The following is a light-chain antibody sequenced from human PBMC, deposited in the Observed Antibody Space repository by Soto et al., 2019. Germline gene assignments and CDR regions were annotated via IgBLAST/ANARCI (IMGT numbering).Light chain of an antibody. CDR3: QHYNSYSEA. Sequence: DIQMTQSPSTLSASVGDRVTVTCRASQSMGRSSAWYHHQPGKPPKLLIYQASSLEGGVPSRFRGSGSEREFTLTISSLQPDDFATYYCQHYNSYSEAFGQGTKVDIK. CDR2: QAS. CDR1: QSMGRS. J-gene: IGKJ1*01. V-gene: IGKV1-5*03.